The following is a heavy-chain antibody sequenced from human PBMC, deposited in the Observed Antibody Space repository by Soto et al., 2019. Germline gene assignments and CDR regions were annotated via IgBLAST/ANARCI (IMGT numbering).Heavy chain of an antibody. V-gene: IGHV1-69*02. D-gene: IGHD4-17*01. CDR3: DYGDYYFYY. CDR1: GGTFSRYT. J-gene: IGHJ4*02. Sequence: QVQLVQSVAEVKTPGSSVKVSGKASGGTFSRYTISWELQAHGQGIEWMGRIIPILGIANYAQKFQGRVTITADKSTSAANMELCSLRSEATAVYYCDYGDYYFYYGGQGTLVTVSS. CDR2: IIPILGIA.